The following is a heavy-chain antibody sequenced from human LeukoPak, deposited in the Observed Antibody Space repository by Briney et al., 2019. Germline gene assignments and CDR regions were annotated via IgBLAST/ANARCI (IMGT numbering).Heavy chain of an antibody. CDR1: GGSISSYY. V-gene: IGHV4-59*01. D-gene: IGHD3-22*01. Sequence: KPSETLSLTCTVAGGSISSYYWSWIRQPPGKGLEWIGYIYYSGSTNYNPSLKSRVTISVDTSKNQFSLKLSSVTAADTAVYYCARDLRMIWAFDIWGQGTMVTVSS. CDR2: IYYSGST. J-gene: IGHJ3*02. CDR3: ARDLRMIWAFDI.